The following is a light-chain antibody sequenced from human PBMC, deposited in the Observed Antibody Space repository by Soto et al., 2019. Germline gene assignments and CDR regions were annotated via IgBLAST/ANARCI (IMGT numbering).Light chain of an antibody. CDR1: SNDVGGYNY. CDR3: SSYTTSSTYV. V-gene: IGLV2-14*01. CDR2: EVS. J-gene: IGLJ1*01. Sequence: QSVLTQPASVSGSPGQSITISCTGTSNDVGGYNYVSWYQQYLGKAPKLMIYEVSNRPSGISNRFSGSKSGNTASLTISGLHAEEEADYYCSSYTTSSTYVFGTGTKVTVL.